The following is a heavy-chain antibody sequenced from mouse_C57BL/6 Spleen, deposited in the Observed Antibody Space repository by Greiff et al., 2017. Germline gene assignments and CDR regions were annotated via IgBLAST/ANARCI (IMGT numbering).Heavy chain of an antibody. J-gene: IGHJ2*01. Sequence: QVQLQQSGAELVRPGTSVKVSCKASGYAFTNYLIEWVKQRPGQGLEWIGVINPGSGGTNYNEKFKGKATLTADKSSSTAYMQLSSLTSEYSAVYFCARSGGSIYFDYWGKGTTLTVSS. CDR1: GYAFTNYL. D-gene: IGHD1-1*01. CDR2: INPGSGGT. V-gene: IGHV1-54*01. CDR3: ARSGGSIYFDY.